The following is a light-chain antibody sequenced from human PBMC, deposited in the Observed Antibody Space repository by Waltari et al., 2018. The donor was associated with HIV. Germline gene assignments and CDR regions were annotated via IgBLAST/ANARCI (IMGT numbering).Light chain of an antibody. CDR2: GNN. V-gene: IGLV1-40*01. CDR1: RSNSGAGYD. J-gene: IGLJ3*02. CDR3: QSYDTSLGGWV. Sequence: SVLTQPPSVSGAPGQRVTISCTGSRSNSGAGYDVHWYQHPPGTAPKLLIVGNNNRPSGVPDRFAGSKSGTSASLAITGLQAEDEAEYYCQSYDTSLGGWVFGGGTKLTVL.